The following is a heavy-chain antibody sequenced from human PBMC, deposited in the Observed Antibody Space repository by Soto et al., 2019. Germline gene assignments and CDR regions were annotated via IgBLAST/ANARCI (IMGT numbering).Heavy chain of an antibody. J-gene: IGHJ4*02. CDR3: ARVDPRGVAVVRDY. V-gene: IGHV1-18*01. D-gene: IGHD3-10*01. Sequence: ASVKVSCKASGNTFASHGFSWVRQAPGQGLEWMGWISGFNGQTNYALKFQGRVTLTTDASTSTAYMELRSLRSDDTAVYFCARVDPRGVAVVRDYWGQGTLVTVST. CDR2: ISGFNGQT. CDR1: GNTFASHG.